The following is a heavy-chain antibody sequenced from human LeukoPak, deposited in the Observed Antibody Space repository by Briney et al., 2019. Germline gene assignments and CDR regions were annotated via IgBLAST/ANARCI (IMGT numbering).Heavy chain of an antibody. CDR1: GFTFTTYW. CDR2: IKQDGSEK. D-gene: IGHD1-26*01. J-gene: IGHJ6*03. CDR3: ARDPYSGGYGDYYYYYMDL. V-gene: IGHV3-7*01. Sequence: GSLRLSCAASGFTFTTYWMSWVRQAPGKGLEWVANIKQDGSEKYYVDSVKGRFTISRDNAKNSLYLQMNSLRAEDTAVYYCARDPYSGGYGDYYYYYMDLWGQGTTVTISS.